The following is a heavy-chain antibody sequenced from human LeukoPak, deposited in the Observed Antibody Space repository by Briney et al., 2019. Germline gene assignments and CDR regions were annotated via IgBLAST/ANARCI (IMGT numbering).Heavy chain of an antibody. V-gene: IGHV3-30*18. CDR3: AKEGQLWLHGFDY. CDR1: GFTFSSYG. J-gene: IGHJ4*02. D-gene: IGHD5-18*01. Sequence: GGSLRLSCAASGFTFSSYGMPWVRQAPGKGLEWVAVISYDGSNKYYADSVKGRFTISRDNSMNTLYLQMNSLRAEDTAVYYCAKEGQLWLHGFDYWGQGTLVTVSS. CDR2: ISYDGSNK.